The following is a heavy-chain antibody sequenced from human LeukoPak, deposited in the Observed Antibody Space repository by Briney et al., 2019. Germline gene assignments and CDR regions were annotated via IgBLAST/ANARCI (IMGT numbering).Heavy chain of an antibody. CDR2: INHSGST. Sequence: PSETLSLTCAVYGGSFSGYYWSWIRQPPGKGLEWIGEINHSGSTYYNPSLKSRVTISVDTSKNQFSLKLSSVTAADTAVYYCARHGEQWLVFDPNWFDPWGQGTLVTVSS. V-gene: IGHV4-34*01. CDR3: ARHGEQWLVFDPNWFDP. CDR1: GGSFSGYY. J-gene: IGHJ5*02. D-gene: IGHD6-19*01.